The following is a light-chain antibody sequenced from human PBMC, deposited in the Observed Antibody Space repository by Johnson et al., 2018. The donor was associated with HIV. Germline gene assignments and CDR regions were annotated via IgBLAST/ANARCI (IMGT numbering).Light chain of an antibody. CDR1: SSNIGNNY. V-gene: IGLV1-51*01. CDR2: DNN. J-gene: IGLJ1*01. Sequence: TPPPSVSAAPGQKVTISCSGSSSNIGNNYVSWYQQLPGTAPKLLIYDNNKRPSGIPDRFSGSKSGTSATLGITGLQTGDEADYYCGTWDSSLIAMVFGTGTKVTVL. CDR3: GTWDSSLIAMV.